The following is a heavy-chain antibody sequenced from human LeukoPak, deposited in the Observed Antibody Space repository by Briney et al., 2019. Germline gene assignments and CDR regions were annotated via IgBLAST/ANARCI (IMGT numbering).Heavy chain of an antibody. CDR1: GYTFTGYY. V-gene: IGHV1-2*02. Sequence: GASVQVSCQASGYTFTGYYMHWVRQAPGKGLEWMGWINPNSGGTNYAQKFQGRVTMTRDTSISTAYMELSRLRSDDTAVYYCARARPTYYYGSGSYDYWGQGALVTVSS. CDR3: ARARPTYYYGSGSYDY. D-gene: IGHD3-10*01. CDR2: INPNSGGT. J-gene: IGHJ4*02.